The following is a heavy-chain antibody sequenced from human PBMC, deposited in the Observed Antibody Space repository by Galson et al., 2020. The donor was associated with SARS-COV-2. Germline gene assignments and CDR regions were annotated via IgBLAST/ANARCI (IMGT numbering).Heavy chain of an antibody. V-gene: IGHV4-34*01. Sequence: SETLSLTCAVYGGSFRGYYWTWIRQSPEKGLQWIGEIDHRGNTNYDPSLQSRVAMSVDTSKNQFSLRLSSVTAADTAVYYCARGAEERRIIVVVPYYYLYMDVWGRGTTVTVSS. CDR2: IDHRGNT. CDR3: ARGAEERRIIVVVPYYYLYMDV. CDR1: GGSFRGYY. D-gene: IGHD2-15*01. J-gene: IGHJ6*03.